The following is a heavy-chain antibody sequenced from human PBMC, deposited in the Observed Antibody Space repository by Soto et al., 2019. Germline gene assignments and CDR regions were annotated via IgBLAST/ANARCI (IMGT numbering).Heavy chain of an antibody. J-gene: IGHJ4*02. CDR3: ARIRSSDNGYGFDY. V-gene: IGHV4-59*08. Sequence: QVQLQESGPGLVKPSETLSLTCTVSGGSISSYYWCWIRQPPGKGLEWSGYIYYSGSTNYTPSLTRRVTISVHTSKTQFSLKLSFVTDADTAVYYCARIRSSDNGYGFDYWGQGNLVTVSS. D-gene: IGHD5-12*01. CDR1: GGSISSYY. CDR2: IYYSGST.